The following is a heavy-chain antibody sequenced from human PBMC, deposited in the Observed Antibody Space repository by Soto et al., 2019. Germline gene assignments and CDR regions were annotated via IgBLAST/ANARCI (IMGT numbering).Heavy chain of an antibody. J-gene: IGHJ4*02. CDR2: IYNGATI. Sequence: QVQLQESGPGLVNPSETLSITCTVSGDSISTYYWTWIRQPPGKGLEWLGYIYNGATIKYNPSLKGRVTMSGDTSKNQFSLKLTFVTAADTAVYYCARGRFDYIWGSPAPYLDYWGQGALVTVSS. CDR3: ARGRFDYIWGSPAPYLDY. D-gene: IGHD3-16*01. CDR1: GDSISTYY. V-gene: IGHV4-59*01.